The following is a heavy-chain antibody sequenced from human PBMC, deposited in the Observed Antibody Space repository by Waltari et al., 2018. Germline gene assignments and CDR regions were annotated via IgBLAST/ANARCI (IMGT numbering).Heavy chain of an antibody. CDR3: ARVKWLLLRAFDY. CDR2: IYYSGST. D-gene: IGHD3-22*01. Sequence: QLQLQESGPGLVKPSETLSLTCTVSGGSISSSSYYWGWIRQPPGKGLEWIGSIYYSGSTYYNPSIKSRVTISVDTSKNQFYLKLSSVTAADTAVYYGARVKWLLLRAFDYWGQGTLVTVSS. CDR1: GGSISSSSYY. J-gene: IGHJ4*02. V-gene: IGHV4-39*07.